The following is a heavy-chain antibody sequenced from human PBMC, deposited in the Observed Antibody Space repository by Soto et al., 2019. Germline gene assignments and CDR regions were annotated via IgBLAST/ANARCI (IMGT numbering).Heavy chain of an antibody. CDR1: GFTFRSYA. CDR2: ISGSGIST. V-gene: IGHV3-23*01. Sequence: DVQLLESGGGLVQPGGSLRLSCAASGFTFRSYAISWVRPAPGKGLEWVSGISGSGISTHYADSVKGRFTVSRDNSKNTLYLPMNSLRAEDTAVYNCAKEPVGPDWYFDLWGRGTLVTVSS. CDR3: AKEPVGPDWYFDL. J-gene: IGHJ2*01.